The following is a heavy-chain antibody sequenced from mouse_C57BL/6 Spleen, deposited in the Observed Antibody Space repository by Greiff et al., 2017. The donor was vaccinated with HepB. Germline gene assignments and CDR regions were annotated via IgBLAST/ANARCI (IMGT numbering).Heavy chain of an antibody. Sequence: QVQLQQSGAELVRPGTSVKMSCKASGYTFTNYWIGWAKQRPGHGLEWIGDIYPGGGYTNYNEKFKGKATLTADKAYSTAYMQFSSLTSEDSAIYYCARKGRWIQGYYFDYWGQGTTLTVSS. D-gene: IGHD1-1*02. CDR3: ARKGRWIQGYYFDY. CDR1: GYTFTNYW. J-gene: IGHJ2*01. V-gene: IGHV1-63*01. CDR2: IYPGGGYT.